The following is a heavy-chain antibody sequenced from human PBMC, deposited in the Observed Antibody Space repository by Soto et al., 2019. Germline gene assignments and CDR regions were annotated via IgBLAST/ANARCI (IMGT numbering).Heavy chain of an antibody. CDR3: ARSAITLFGVVAIPPHYYSEMDV. CDR2: IIPIFGIG. CDR1: GGTFNRYA. V-gene: IGHV1-69*01. J-gene: IGHJ6*02. D-gene: IGHD3-3*01. Sequence: QVQLVQSGAEVKKPGSSVKVSCKASGGTFNRYAISWVRQAPGQGLEWMGGIIPIFGIGNDAQRFQGRVTITADESTGTADMELSSLRSEDTGVYYCARSAITLFGVVAIPPHYYSEMDVWGQGTKVTVSS.